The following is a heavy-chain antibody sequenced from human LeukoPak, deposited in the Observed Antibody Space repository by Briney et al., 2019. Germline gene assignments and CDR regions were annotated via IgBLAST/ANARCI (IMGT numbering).Heavy chain of an antibody. CDR1: GFTFSSYG. D-gene: IGHD3-3*01. V-gene: IGHV3-30*02. CDR3: ARDRGRFLEWLTTYYFDY. Sequence: GGSLRLSCAASGFTFSSYGMHWVRQAPGKGLEWVAFIRYDGSDKYYADSVKGRFTISRDNSKNTLYLQMNSLRAEDTAVYYCARDRGRFLEWLTTYYFDYWGQGTLVTVSS. J-gene: IGHJ4*02. CDR2: IRYDGSDK.